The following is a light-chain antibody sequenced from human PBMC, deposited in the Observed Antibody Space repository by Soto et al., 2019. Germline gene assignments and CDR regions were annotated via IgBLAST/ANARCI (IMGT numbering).Light chain of an antibody. V-gene: IGKV3-20*01. CDR2: GAS. CDR1: QSVSSSY. CDR3: QQSGSSRT. Sequence: EIVLTQSPGTLYLSPGERATLSCRASQSVSSSYLAWYQQKPGQAPRLLIYGASSRATGIPDRFSGSGSGTDFTLTISRLEPEDFAVYYCQQSGSSRTFGQGTKVEIK. J-gene: IGKJ1*01.